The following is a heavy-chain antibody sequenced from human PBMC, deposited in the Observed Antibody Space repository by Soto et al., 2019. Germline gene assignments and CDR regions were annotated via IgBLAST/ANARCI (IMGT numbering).Heavy chain of an antibody. Sequence: SETLSLTCAVSGGSITHDDWWNWARQPPGKGLEWIGEISHSGTTNYNPSLKSRVTISVDMSKNQLSLKLTSVTAADTAVYYCAKDHTGADAFDIWGQGIMVTVSS. CDR2: ISHSGTT. V-gene: IGHV4-4*02. J-gene: IGHJ3*02. CDR1: GGSITHDDW. CDR3: AKDHTGADAFDI. D-gene: IGHD7-27*01.